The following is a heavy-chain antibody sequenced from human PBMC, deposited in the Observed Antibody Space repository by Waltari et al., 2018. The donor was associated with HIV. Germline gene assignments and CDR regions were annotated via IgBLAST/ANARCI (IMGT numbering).Heavy chain of an antibody. Sequence: EVQLVDSGGGLVHPGGSLRLSCVASGFSLSDYDMHWVRQAPGKGLEWVSTIFSAGDKYYPGPVQGRFPISRENAKNSIYLQLNRLRAGDTAVYYCVKETRCNGASCYGMDVWGQGTTVTVSS. CDR3: VKETRCNGASCYGMDV. D-gene: IGHD2-2*01. J-gene: IGHJ6*02. CDR1: GFSLSDYD. CDR2: IFSAGDK. V-gene: IGHV3-13*01.